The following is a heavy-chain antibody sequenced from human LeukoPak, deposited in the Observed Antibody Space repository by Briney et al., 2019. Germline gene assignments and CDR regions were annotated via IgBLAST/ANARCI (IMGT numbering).Heavy chain of an antibody. D-gene: IGHD5-18*01. Sequence: SETLSLTCAVYGGSFSGYYWSWIRQPPGKGLEWIGEINHSGSTNYNPSLKSRVTISVDTSRNQFSLKLSSVTAADTAVYYCARDRRLWLSWWFDPWGQGTLVTVSS. CDR1: GGSFSGYY. CDR2: INHSGST. V-gene: IGHV4-34*01. CDR3: ARDRRLWLSWWFDP. J-gene: IGHJ5*02.